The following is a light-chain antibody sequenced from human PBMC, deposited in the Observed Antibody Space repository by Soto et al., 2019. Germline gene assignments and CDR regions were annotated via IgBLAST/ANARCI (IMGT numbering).Light chain of an antibody. J-gene: IGKJ1*01. Sequence: EIVLTQSPGTLSLSPGERATLSCRASQSVSNNYLAWYQQKPGQAPRLLIYGASSRATGIPDRFSGSGSGTDFTLTISSLEPEDFAVYYCQQRSNWPQTFGQGTKVDIK. CDR3: QQRSNWPQT. CDR2: GAS. V-gene: IGKV3D-20*02. CDR1: QSVSNNY.